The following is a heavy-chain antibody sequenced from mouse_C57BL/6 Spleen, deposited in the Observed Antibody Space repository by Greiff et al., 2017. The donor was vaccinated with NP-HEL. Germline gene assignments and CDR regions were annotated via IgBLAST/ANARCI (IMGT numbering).Heavy chain of an antibody. CDR3: ARWSYYSNYDYAMDD. Sequence: QVQLQQPGAELVKPGASVKLSCKASGYTFTSYWMQWVKQRPGQGLEWIGEIDPSDSYTNYNQKFKGKATLTVDTSSSTAYMQLSSLTSEDSAVYYCARWSYYSNYDYAMDDWGQGTSVTVSS. CDR2: IDPSDSYT. V-gene: IGHV1-50*01. J-gene: IGHJ4*01. CDR1: GYTFTSYW. D-gene: IGHD2-5*01.